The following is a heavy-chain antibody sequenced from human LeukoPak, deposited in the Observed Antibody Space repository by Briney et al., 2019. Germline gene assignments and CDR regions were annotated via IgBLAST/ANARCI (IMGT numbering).Heavy chain of an antibody. CDR3: ARDHWSAAAGTDDY. D-gene: IGHD6-13*01. CDR2: IYYSGST. J-gene: IGHJ4*02. Sequence: SETLSLTCAVYGGSFSGYYWSWIRQPPGKGLEWIGYIYYSGSTKYNPSLKSRVTISVDTSKNQFSLKLSSVTAADTAVYYCARDHWSAAAGTDDYWGQGTLVTVSS. V-gene: IGHV4-59*12. CDR1: GGSFSGYY.